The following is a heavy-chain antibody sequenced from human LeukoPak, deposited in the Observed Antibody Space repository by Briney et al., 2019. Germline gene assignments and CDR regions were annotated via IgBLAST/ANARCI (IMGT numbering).Heavy chain of an antibody. CDR3: ARGYCSGGSCPTPEYYYYYYYMDV. CDR1: GGSISSGSYY. CDR2: IYYSGST. J-gene: IGHJ6*03. Sequence: SETLSLTCTVSGGSISSGSYYWSWIRQPAGKGLEWIGYIYYSGSTNYNPSLKSRVTISVDTSKNQFSLKLSSVTAADTAVYYCARGYCSGGSCPTPEYYYYYYYMDVWGKGTTVTVSS. D-gene: IGHD2-15*01. V-gene: IGHV4-61*10.